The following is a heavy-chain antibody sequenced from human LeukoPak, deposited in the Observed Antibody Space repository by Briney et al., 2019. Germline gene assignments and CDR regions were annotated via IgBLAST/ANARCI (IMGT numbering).Heavy chain of an antibody. Sequence: SETLSLTCTVSGYSISSGYYWDWIRQSPGKGLEWIGSIYHSGSTYYNPSMKSRVTISVDTSKNQFSLKLSSVTAADTAVYYCARDPGNRYGFDYWGQGTLVTVSS. CDR3: ARDPGNRYGFDY. V-gene: IGHV4-38-2*02. CDR2: IYHSGST. J-gene: IGHJ4*02. D-gene: IGHD5-18*01. CDR1: GYSISSGYY.